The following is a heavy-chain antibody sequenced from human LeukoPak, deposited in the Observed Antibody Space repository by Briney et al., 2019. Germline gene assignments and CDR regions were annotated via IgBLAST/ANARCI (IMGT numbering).Heavy chain of an antibody. V-gene: IGHV3-7*01. Sequence: PGGSLRLSCAASGFTLRNYWMSWVRQAPGKGLEWVANIKQDGSEKFSVDSVKGRFTVSRDNAKNSLYLQMNSLRAEDTAVYYCARYHLGSIATGGNWFDSWGQGTLVTVSS. D-gene: IGHD6-6*01. CDR3: ARYHLGSIATGGNWFDS. J-gene: IGHJ5*01. CDR2: IKQDGSEK. CDR1: GFTLRNYW.